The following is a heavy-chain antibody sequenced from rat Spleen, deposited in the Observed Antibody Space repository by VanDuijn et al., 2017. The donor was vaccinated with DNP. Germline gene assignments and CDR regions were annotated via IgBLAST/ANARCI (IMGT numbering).Heavy chain of an antibody. J-gene: IGHJ4*01. CDR3: ARHGYYAMDA. CDR1: GFTFSAYY. V-gene: IGHV5-25*01. Sequence: EVQLVESGGGLVQPGRSLKLSCAASGFTFSAYYLAWVRQAPAKGLEWVAYIGSAAYAPYYGDSVKGRFTVSRDNAKSTLYLQMDSLRSEDTATYYCARHGYYAMDAWGQGTSVTVSS. CDR2: IGSAAYAP.